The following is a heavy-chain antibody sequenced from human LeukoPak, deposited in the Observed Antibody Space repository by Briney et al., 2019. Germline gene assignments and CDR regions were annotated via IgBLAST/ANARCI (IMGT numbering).Heavy chain of an antibody. J-gene: IGHJ6*04. CDR2: INAGNGNT. CDR1: GYTFTSYA. D-gene: IGHD4-17*01. CDR3: ARGRPYGDASGMDV. V-gene: IGHV1-3*01. Sequence: ASVKVSCKASGYTFTSYAMHWVRQAPGQRLEWMGWINAGNGNTKYSQKFQGRVTITRGTSASTAYMELSSLRSEDTAVYYCARGRPYGDASGMDVWGKGTTVTVSS.